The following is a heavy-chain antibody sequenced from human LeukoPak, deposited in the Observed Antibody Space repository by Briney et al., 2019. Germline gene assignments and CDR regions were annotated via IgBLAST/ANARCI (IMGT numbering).Heavy chain of an antibody. CDR3: ASGRGIAAAGKVSGWFDP. CDR2: INHSGST. CDR1: GGSFSGYY. J-gene: IGHJ5*02. V-gene: IGHV4-34*01. D-gene: IGHD6-13*01. Sequence: SETLSLTCAVSGGSFSGYYWSWIRQPPGRGLEWIGEINHSGSTNYNPSRKSRVTISVDTSKDQFSLKLSSVTAADTAVYYCASGRGIAAAGKVSGWFDPWGQGTLVTVSS.